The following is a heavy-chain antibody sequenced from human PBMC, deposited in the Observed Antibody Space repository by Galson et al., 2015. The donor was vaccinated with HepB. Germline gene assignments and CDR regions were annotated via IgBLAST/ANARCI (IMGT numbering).Heavy chain of an antibody. CDR1: GFTFSSYA. D-gene: IGHD2-15*01. J-gene: IGHJ3*02. CDR3: EGGSDAFDI. CDR2: ISYDGSNK. V-gene: IGHV3-30-3*01. Sequence: SLRLSCAASGFTFSSYAMHWVRQAPGKGLEWVAVISYDGSNKYYADSVKGRFTISRDNSKNTLYLQMNSLRAEDTAVYYCEGGSDAFDIWGQGTVVTVSS.